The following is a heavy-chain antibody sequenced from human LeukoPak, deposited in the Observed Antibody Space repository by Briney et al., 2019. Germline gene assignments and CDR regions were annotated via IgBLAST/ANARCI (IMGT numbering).Heavy chain of an antibody. CDR1: GFTFSSYC. D-gene: IGHD4-17*01. V-gene: IGHV3-74*03. J-gene: IGHJ4*02. Sequence: GGSLRLSCAGSGFTFSSYCMHWVRQAPGKGLVWVSRIHGDGTNTKYANSVKGRFTISRDNAKNTLYLQMNSLRAEDTAVYYCARGYGDYVAYFDYWGQGTLVTVSS. CDR3: ARGYGDYVAYFDY. CDR2: IHGDGTNT.